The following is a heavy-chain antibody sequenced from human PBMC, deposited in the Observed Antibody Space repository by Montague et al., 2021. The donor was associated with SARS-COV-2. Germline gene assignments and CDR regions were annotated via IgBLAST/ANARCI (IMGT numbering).Heavy chain of an antibody. CDR2: IYYSGSS. CDR1: GGSISSANYY. Sequence: TLSLTCSVSGGSISSANYYWSWIRQHPRTGLEFIGYIYYSGSSFYNPSLKSRLTISVDTSKNRFSLRLSSVTAADTAIYFCASQSGSYYNYFDLWGQGTLVTVSS. D-gene: IGHD1-26*01. V-gene: IGHV4-31*03. J-gene: IGHJ4*02. CDR3: ASQSGSYYNYFDL.